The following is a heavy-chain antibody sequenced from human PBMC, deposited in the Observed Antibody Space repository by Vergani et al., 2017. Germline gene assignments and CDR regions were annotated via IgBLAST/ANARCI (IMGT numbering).Heavy chain of an antibody. CDR3: ARVSEYYYDSSGDYSRVNNWFDP. V-gene: IGHV4-34*01. J-gene: IGHJ5*02. CDR2: INHSGST. Sequence: QVQLQQWGAGLLKPSETLSLTCAVYGGSFSGYYWSWIRQPPGKGLEWIGEINHSGSTNYNPSLKSPVTISVDTSKNQFSLKLSSVTAADTAVDYGARVSEYYYDSSGDYSRVNNWFDPGGEGTLGSVAS. D-gene: IGHD3-22*01. CDR1: GGSFSGYY.